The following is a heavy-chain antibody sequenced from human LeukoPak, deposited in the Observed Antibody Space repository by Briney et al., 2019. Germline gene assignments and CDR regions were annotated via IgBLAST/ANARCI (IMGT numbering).Heavy chain of an antibody. CDR3: ARDRAVALPTYYYYMDV. CDR2: ISQTGRIE. CDR1: GFTFTTYV. V-gene: IGHV3-30*04. D-gene: IGHD2-15*01. J-gene: IGHJ6*03. Sequence: AGGPLRLSCAASGFTFTTYVIHWVRQAPGKGLEWVAVISQTGRIETYADSVQGRFTVSRDNSNNMAYLQMNSLKTEDTAVYYCARDRAVALPTYYYYMDVWGKGTTVTVSS.